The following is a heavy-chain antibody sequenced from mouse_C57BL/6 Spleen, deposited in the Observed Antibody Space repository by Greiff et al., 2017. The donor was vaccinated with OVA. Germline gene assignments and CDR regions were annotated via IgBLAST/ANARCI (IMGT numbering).Heavy chain of an antibody. CDR1: GFTFSSYA. J-gene: IGHJ2*01. Sequence: EVQRVESGGGLVKPGGSLKLSCAASGFTFSSYAMSWVRQTPEKRLEWVATISDGGSYTYYPDNVKGRFTISRDNAKNNLYLQMSHLKSEDTAMYYCARVGYDQGFFDYWGQGTTLTVSS. V-gene: IGHV5-4*01. D-gene: IGHD2-2*01. CDR3: ARVGYDQGFFDY. CDR2: ISDGGSYT.